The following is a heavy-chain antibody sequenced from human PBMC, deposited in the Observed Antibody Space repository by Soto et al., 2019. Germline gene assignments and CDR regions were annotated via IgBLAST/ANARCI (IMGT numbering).Heavy chain of an antibody. Sequence: SSETLSLTCTVSGGSISSGGYYWSWIRQHPGKGLEWIGYIYYSGSTYYNPSLKSRVTISVDTSKNQFSLKLSSVTAADTAVYYCARDKAGRNWNYGDYYYGMDVWGQGTTVTVSS. V-gene: IGHV4-31*03. CDR3: ARDKAGRNWNYGDYYYGMDV. CDR1: GGSISSGGYY. CDR2: IYYSGST. J-gene: IGHJ6*02. D-gene: IGHD1-7*01.